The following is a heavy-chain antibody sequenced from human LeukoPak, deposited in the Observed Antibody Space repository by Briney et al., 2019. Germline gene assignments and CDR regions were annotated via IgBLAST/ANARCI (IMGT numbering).Heavy chain of an antibody. D-gene: IGHD6-19*01. CDR2: ISYHGSST. CDR3: AKDQGTMAGTIVY. CDR1: GFTFSSYG. Sequence: PGRSLRLSCAASGFTFSSYGIHWVRQAPGTGLEWVAFISYHGSSTYYADSVKGRFTISRDNSRNTLYLQINSLRGEDTAIYYCAKDQGTMAGTIVYWGQGTLVTVSS. V-gene: IGHV3-30*18. J-gene: IGHJ4*02.